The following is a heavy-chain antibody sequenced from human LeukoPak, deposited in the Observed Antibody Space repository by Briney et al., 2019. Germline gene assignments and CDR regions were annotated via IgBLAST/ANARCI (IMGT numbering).Heavy chain of an antibody. CDR2: INWNGGST. CDR1: GFTFDDYG. J-gene: IGHJ3*02. V-gene: IGHV3-20*04. CDR3: AKDSSFSGSYHAFDI. D-gene: IGHD1-26*01. Sequence: PGGSLRLSCAASGFTFDDYGMSWVRQAPGKGLEWVSGINWNGGSTGYADSVKGRFTISRDNAKNSLYLQMNSLRAEDTALYYCAKDSSFSGSYHAFDIWGQGTMVTVSS.